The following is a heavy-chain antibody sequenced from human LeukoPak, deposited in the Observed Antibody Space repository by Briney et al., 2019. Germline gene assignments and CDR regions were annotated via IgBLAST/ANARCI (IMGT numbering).Heavy chain of an antibody. J-gene: IGHJ5*02. CDR2: IIPIFGTA. Sequence: KVSFKASGGTFSNYAISWVRQAPGQGLEWMGGIIPIFGTANYAQKFQGRVTITADESTSTAYMELSSLRSEDTAVYYCARDRPGRYCSTISCYSASPFDPWGQGTLVTVSS. D-gene: IGHD2-2*02. CDR3: ARDRPGRYCSTISCYSASPFDP. CDR1: GGTFSNYA. V-gene: IGHV1-69*01.